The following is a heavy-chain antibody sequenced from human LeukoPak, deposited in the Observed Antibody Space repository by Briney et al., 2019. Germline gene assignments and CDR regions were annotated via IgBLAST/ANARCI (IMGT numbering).Heavy chain of an antibody. V-gene: IGHV1-18*01. Sequence: GASVKVSCKASGYTFTSYGINWVRQAPGQGLEWMGWINTYYGNTDYAQKLQDRVTMSTDTSTRIAYMELRSLRPDDTAVYYCARVGAAAGTNYYYMDVWGKGTTVTVSS. J-gene: IGHJ6*03. CDR3: ARVGAAAGTNYYYMDV. CDR2: INTYYGNT. CDR1: GYTFTSYG. D-gene: IGHD6-13*01.